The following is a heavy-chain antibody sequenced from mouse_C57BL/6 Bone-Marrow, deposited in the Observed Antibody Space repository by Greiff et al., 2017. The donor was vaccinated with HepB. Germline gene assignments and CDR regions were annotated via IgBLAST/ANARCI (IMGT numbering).Heavy chain of an antibody. J-gene: IGHJ4*01. D-gene: IGHD3-2*01. Sequence: VQLQQSGPGMVKPSQSLSLTCTVTGYSITSGYDWHWIRHFPGNKLEWMGYISYSGSTNYNPSLKSRISITHDTSKNHFFLKLNSVTTEDTATYYCARACDCDRIMDYWGQGTSVTVSS. CDR1: GYSITSGYD. CDR2: ISYSGST. CDR3: ARACDCDRIMDY. V-gene: IGHV3-1*01.